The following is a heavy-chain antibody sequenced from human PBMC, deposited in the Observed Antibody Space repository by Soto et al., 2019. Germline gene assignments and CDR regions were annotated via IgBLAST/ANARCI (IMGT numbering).Heavy chain of an antibody. CDR3: AESMGGSGTYVS. Sequence: QVELVQSGAEVKKPGASVKVSCKASGYIFTGYGISWVRQAPGEGLEWMGWISNYNGITNYAQKVQGRVTLTTDRSTSTAYMELRSLRSDDTAVYYCAESMGGSGTYVSWGQGTLVTVSS. V-gene: IGHV1-18*01. CDR2: ISNYNGIT. D-gene: IGHD3-10*01. CDR1: GYIFTGYG. J-gene: IGHJ4*02.